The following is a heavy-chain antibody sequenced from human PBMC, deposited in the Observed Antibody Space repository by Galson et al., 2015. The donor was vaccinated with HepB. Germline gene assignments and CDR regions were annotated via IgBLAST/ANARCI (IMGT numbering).Heavy chain of an antibody. CDR2: ISTNSDYM. Sequence: SLRLSCAASGFTFSSYSMNWVRQAPGKGLEWVSSISTNSDYMYYADSAKGRFTISRDNAKNSLYLQMNSLRVDDTAVYYCARGEREVDFWGQGTLVTVSS. CDR3: ARGEREVDF. CDR1: GFTFSSYS. J-gene: IGHJ4*02. D-gene: IGHD1-1*01. V-gene: IGHV3-21*01.